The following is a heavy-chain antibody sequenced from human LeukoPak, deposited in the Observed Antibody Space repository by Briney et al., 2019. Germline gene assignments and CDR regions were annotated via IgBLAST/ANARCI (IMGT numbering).Heavy chain of an antibody. J-gene: IGHJ4*02. V-gene: IGHV3-20*04. CDR3: ARAGLYNWNYEGTAYFDY. CDR1: GLTFDDYG. CDR2: INWNGGST. Sequence: PGGSLRLSCAASGLTFDDYGMSWVRQAPGKGLEWVSGINWNGGSTGYADSVKGRFTISRDNAKNSLYLQMNSLRAEDTALYYCARAGLYNWNYEGTAYFDYWGQGTLVTVSS. D-gene: IGHD1-7*01.